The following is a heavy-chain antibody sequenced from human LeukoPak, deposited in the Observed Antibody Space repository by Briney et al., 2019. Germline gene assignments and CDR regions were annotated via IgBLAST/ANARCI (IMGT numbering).Heavy chain of an antibody. CDR1: GGSISSYY. D-gene: IGHD3-3*01. Sequence: SETLSLTCTVSGGSISSYYWSWIRQPPGKGLDWIGYIYYSGSTNYNPSLKSRVTISVDTSKNQFSLKLSSVTAADTAVYYCARRDFWIGYYDWGQGTLVTVSS. V-gene: IGHV4-59*01. J-gene: IGHJ4*02. CDR2: IYYSGST. CDR3: ARRDFWIGYYD.